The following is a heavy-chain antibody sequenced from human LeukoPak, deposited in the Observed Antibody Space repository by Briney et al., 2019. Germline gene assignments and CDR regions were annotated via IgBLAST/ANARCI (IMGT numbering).Heavy chain of an antibody. CDR3: ARGGTAVIAPYAFDI. CDR2: IHYSGST. Sequence: PSETLSLTCSVSGASISSHYWSWIRQPPGKGLEWIGYIHYSGSTNCNPSLKSRVTISLDTSKNQFSLKLTSVTAADTAVYYCARGGTAVIAPYAFDIWGQGTMVTVSS. CDR1: GASISSHY. D-gene: IGHD4-23*01. V-gene: IGHV4-59*11. J-gene: IGHJ3*02.